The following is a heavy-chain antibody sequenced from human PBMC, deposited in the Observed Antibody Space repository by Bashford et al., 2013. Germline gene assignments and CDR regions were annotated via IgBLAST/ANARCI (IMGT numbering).Heavy chain of an antibody. V-gene: IGHV1-2*02. CDR2: IRPDSGDT. D-gene: IGHD3-22*01. J-gene: IGHJ5*02. Sequence: VASVKVSCKASGYTFSDYYMHWVRQAPGQGLEWMGWIRPDSGDTHYAQKFQGRVTMTRDTSTSTVYMDLSSLGSEDTAVYYCASTYDTSGYYWAWGQGTLVTVSS. CDR3: ASTYDTSGYYWA. CDR1: GYTFSDYY.